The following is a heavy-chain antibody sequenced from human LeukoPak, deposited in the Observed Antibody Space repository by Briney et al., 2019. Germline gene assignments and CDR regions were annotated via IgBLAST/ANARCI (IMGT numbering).Heavy chain of an antibody. CDR2: IYYSGST. CDR1: GGSISSYY. Sequence: LETLSLTCTVSGGSISSYYWSWIRQPPGKGLEWIGYIYYSGSTNYNPSLKSRVTISVDTSKNQFSLKLSSVTAADTAVYYCARDQDWFDPWGQGTLVTVSS. J-gene: IGHJ5*02. V-gene: IGHV4-59*01. CDR3: ARDQDWFDP.